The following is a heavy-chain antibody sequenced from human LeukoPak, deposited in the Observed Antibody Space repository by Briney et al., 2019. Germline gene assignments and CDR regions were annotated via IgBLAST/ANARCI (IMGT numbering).Heavy chain of an antibody. J-gene: IGHJ6*03. Sequence: GGSLRLSCAASGFTFDDYAMHWVRQAPGKGLEWVSGISWNSGSIGYADSVKGRFTISRDNAKNSLYLQMNSLRAEDTAVYYCARDRRGYCSSTSCPGYYMDVWGKGTTVTISS. CDR1: GFTFDDYA. CDR2: ISWNSGSI. D-gene: IGHD2-2*01. CDR3: ARDRRGYCSSTSCPGYYMDV. V-gene: IGHV3-9*01.